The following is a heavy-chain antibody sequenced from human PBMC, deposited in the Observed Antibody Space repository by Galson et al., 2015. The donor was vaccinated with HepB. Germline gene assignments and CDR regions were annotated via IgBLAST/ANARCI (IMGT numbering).Heavy chain of an antibody. D-gene: IGHD2-2*01. CDR1: GGSISSYY. CDR3: ARELVVVPAVTSGIWFDP. V-gene: IGHV4-4*07. CDR2: IYTSGST. Sequence: SETLSLTCTVSGGSISSYYWSWIRQPAGKGLEWIGRIYTSGSTNYNPSLKSRVTMSVDTSKNQFSLKLSSVTAADTAVYYCARELVVVPAVTSGIWFDPWGQGTLVTVSS. J-gene: IGHJ5*02.